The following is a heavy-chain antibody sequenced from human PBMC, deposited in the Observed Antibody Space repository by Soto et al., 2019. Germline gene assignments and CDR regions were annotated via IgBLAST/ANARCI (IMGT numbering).Heavy chain of an antibody. Sequence: PGGSLRLSCVGSGFTFSTYIINGVRQAPGKGLEWVSSISIRSDIYYADSVKGRFTISRDNAKNSVSLQMNSLRAEDTAVYYCGREYTAGPLAYGLDVWCQGTTATVSS. CDR3: GREYTAGPLAYGLDV. CDR2: ISIRSDI. CDR1: GFTFSTYI. V-gene: IGHV3-21*01. D-gene: IGHD2-2*02. J-gene: IGHJ6*02.